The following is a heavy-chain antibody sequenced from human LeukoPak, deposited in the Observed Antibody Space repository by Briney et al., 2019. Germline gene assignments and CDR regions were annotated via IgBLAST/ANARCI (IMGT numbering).Heavy chain of an antibody. J-gene: IGHJ3*02. D-gene: IGHD2-2*01. CDR2: MNPNSGNT. CDR3: ARPGEYCSSTRCSPNDGFHI. CDR1: GYTFTTYD. V-gene: IGHV1-8*01. Sequence: ASVKVSCKASGYTFTTYDITWVRQATGQGLEWMGWMNPNSGNTGFAQKFQGRVTMTRNTSISTAYMELSSLRSEDTAVYYCARPGEYCSSTRCSPNDGFHIWGQGTMVTVSS.